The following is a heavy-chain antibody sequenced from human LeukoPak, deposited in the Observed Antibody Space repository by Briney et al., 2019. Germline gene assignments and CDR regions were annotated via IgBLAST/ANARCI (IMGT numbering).Heavy chain of an antibody. CDR1: GFTFSSYW. CDR2: INSDGSST. CDR3: ARGGSLNCGGYCYSYYYYYMDV. J-gene: IGHJ6*03. Sequence: GGSLRLSCAASGFTFSSYWMRWVSHPPRKGLVWDSRINSDGSSTRYADSVTGRFSISRDNAKNTLYLQMNSLRAKDTAVYYCARGGSLNCGGYCYSYYYYYMDVWGKGTTVTISS. V-gene: IGHV3-74*01. D-gene: IGHD2-21*02.